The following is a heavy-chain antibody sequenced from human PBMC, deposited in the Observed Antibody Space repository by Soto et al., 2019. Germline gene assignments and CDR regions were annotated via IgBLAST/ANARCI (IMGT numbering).Heavy chain of an antibody. CDR3: AIPVEYSYFDY. J-gene: IGHJ4*02. V-gene: IGHV3-23*01. CDR2: MSGSGGST. CDR1: GFTLSNFA. Sequence: LRLSCAASGFTLSNFAMSWVRQAPGKGLEWVSGMSGSGGSTYYADSMKGRFIISRDVSKNTLYLQMNTLRVEDTAVYYCAIPVEYSYFDYWGQGTQVTVSS. D-gene: IGHD5-18*01.